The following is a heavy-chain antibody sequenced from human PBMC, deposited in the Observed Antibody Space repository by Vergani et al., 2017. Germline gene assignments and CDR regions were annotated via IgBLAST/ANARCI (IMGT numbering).Heavy chain of an antibody. CDR1: GFTFSSYS. CDR2: ISYDGSNK. D-gene: IGHD3-16*01. CDR3: AKGLNYYYMDV. Sequence: QVQLVESGGGVVQPGRSLRLSCAASGFTFSSYSMHWVRQAPGKGLEWVAVISYDGSNKYYADSVKGRFTISRDNSKNTLYLQMNSLRAEDTAVYYCAKGLNYYYMDVWGKGTTVTVSS. V-gene: IGHV3-30*18. J-gene: IGHJ6*03.